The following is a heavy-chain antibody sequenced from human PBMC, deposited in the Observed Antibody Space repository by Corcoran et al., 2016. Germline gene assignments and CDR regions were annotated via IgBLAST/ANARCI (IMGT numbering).Heavy chain of an antibody. J-gene: IGHJ5*02. CDR2: IYYSGST. V-gene: IGHV4-39*07. CDR1: GGSISSSSYY. Sequence: QLQLQESGPGLVKPSETLSLTCTVSGGSISSSSYYWGWIRQHPGKGLEWIGSIYYSGSTYYNPSLKSRVTISVDTSKNHFSLKLSSVTAADTAVYYCARADCSSTSCYTVNWFDPWGQGTLVTVYS. D-gene: IGHD2-2*02. CDR3: ARADCSSTSCYTVNWFDP.